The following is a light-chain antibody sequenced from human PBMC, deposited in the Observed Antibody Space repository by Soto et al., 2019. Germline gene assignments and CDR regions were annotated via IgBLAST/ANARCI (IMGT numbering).Light chain of an antibody. V-gene: IGKV1-39*01. CDR1: QNIRIY. CDR2: AAS. J-gene: IGKJ1*01. CDR3: QQSYSTPWT. Sequence: DIQMTQSPSSLYACIRDTVTITCLACQNIRIYLNWFQQKPGKAPKLLIYAASSLQSGVPSRFSGSGSGTDFTLTISSLQPEDFATYYCQQSYSTPWTFGQGTKVDIK.